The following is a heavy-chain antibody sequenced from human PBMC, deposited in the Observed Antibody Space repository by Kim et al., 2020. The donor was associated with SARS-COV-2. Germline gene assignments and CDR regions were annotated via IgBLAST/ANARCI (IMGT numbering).Heavy chain of an antibody. CDR1: GYTFTSYA. CDR2: INAGNGNT. J-gene: IGHJ2*01. CDR3: AREGGMPPNWYFDL. V-gene: IGHV1-3*01. Sequence: ASVKVSCKASGYTFTSYAMHWVRQAPGQRLEWMGWINAGNGNTKYSQKFQGRVTITRDTSASTDYMELSSLRSEDTAVYYCAREGGMPPNWYFDLWGRGTLVTVSS. D-gene: IGHD2-2*01.